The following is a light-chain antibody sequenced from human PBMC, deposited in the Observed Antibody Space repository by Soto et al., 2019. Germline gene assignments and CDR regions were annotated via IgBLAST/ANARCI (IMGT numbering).Light chain of an antibody. J-gene: IGLJ1*01. Sequence: HSALTQPASVSGSPGQSITISCSGTSSDVGSYNLVSWYQQHPGQAPKLMIYEVSKRPSGLSNRFSGSKSGSTASLTISGLQAEDEADYYCCSYAGSSALYVFGTGTKLTVL. CDR3: CSYAGSSALYV. V-gene: IGLV2-23*02. CDR2: EVS. CDR1: SSDVGSYNL.